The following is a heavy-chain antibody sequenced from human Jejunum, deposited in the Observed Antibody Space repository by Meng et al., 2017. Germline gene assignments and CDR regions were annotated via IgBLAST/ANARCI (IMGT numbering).Heavy chain of an antibody. CDR3: ARDPRTNWASRFFDN. V-gene: IGHV4-4*02. J-gene: IGHJ4*02. D-gene: IGHD1/OR15-1a*01. CDR1: GGSVSTTDW. Sequence: VPPPASGPVPVWPSGTLSLACAVSGGSVSTTDWWSWVRQPPGKGLEWIGEISRSGRANYNPSLKGRVTISLDRSMNLFSLKLDSVTAADAAVYYCARDPRTNWASRFFDNWGQGTLVTVSS. CDR2: ISRSGRA.